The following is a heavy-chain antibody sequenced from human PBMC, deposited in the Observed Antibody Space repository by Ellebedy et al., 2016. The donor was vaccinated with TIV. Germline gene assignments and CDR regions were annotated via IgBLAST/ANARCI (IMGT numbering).Heavy chain of an antibody. Sequence: GESLKISCAASGFAFNRFWMGWIRQSPRKGLEWVALIKYDEIENYYANSVKGRFTISRDNARNSLYLQMKSLRVDDTAMYYCARDTVAVPDGNTFDFWGQGTMVTVST. CDR2: IKYDEIEN. CDR1: GFAFNRFW. V-gene: IGHV3-7*04. J-gene: IGHJ3*01. D-gene: IGHD2-2*01. CDR3: ARDTVAVPDGNTFDF.